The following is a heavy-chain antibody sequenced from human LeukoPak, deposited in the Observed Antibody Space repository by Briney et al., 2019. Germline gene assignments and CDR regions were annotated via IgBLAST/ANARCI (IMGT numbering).Heavy chain of an antibody. V-gene: IGHV1-24*01. J-gene: IGHJ4*02. D-gene: IGHD6-19*01. CDR2: FDPEAGAT. CDR3: ATDLAVAASGGFDY. Sequence: GASVKVSCKVSGHSLTELSIHWVRQAPGKGLEWMGGFDPEAGATLYAQSFQDRVIMTEDTSIDTTYMELTSLRSDDTAVYFCATDLAVAASGGFDYWGQGTLIAVSS. CDR1: GHSLTELS.